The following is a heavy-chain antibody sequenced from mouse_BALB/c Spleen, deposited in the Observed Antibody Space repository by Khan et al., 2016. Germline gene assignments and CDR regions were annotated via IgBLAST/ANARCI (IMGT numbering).Heavy chain of an antibody. Sequence: VQLQQSGPVLVKPGTSVKMSCKASGYTFTPYIIHWAKQKPGQGLEWIGYVNPYTDSTQYNEKFKHKATLTSDKSSSTAYMDLSSLTSDDSAVYYCARGDYWGQGTTLTVSS. V-gene: IGHV1S136*01. CDR3: ARGDY. CDR1: GYTFTPYI. CDR2: VNPYTDST. J-gene: IGHJ2*01.